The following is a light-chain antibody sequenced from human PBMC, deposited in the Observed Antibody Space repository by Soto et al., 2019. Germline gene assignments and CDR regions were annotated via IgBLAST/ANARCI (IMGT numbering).Light chain of an antibody. CDR1: KLGDKY. CDR3: QAWDSNSYV. V-gene: IGLV3-1*01. J-gene: IGLJ1*01. CDR2: KDD. Sequence: SYELTQPPSVSVSPGQTASITCSGDKLGDKYAYWYQQKAGQSPVLVIYKDDKRPSGIPERFSGSNSGNTATLTISGTQAMDEADYYCQAWDSNSYVFGTGTKVTVL.